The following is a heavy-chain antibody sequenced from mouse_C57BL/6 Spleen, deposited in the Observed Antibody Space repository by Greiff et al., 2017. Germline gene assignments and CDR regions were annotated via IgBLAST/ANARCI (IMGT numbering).Heavy chain of an antibody. Sequence: EVQLQQSGPELVKPGASVKISCKASGYTFTDYYMNWVKQSHGKSLEWIGDINPNNGGTSYNQKFKGKATLTVDKSSSTAYMELRSLTSEDSAVYYCARYTTVVAGDYWGQGTSVTVSS. D-gene: IGHD1-1*01. J-gene: IGHJ4*01. CDR2: INPNNGGT. CDR1: GYTFTDYY. CDR3: ARYTTVVAGDY. V-gene: IGHV1-26*01.